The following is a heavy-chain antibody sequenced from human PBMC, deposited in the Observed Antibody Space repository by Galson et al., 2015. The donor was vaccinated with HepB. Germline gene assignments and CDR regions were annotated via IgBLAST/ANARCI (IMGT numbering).Heavy chain of an antibody. CDR1: GFTFSSYA. Sequence: SLRLSCAASGFTFSSYAMHWVRQAPGKGLEWVAVISYDGSNKYYADSVKGRFTISRDNSKNTLYLQMNSLRAEDTAVYYCARGVDTAMVGFDYWGQGTLVTVSS. D-gene: IGHD5-18*01. CDR2: ISYDGSNK. CDR3: ARGVDTAMVGFDY. J-gene: IGHJ4*02. V-gene: IGHV3-30-3*01.